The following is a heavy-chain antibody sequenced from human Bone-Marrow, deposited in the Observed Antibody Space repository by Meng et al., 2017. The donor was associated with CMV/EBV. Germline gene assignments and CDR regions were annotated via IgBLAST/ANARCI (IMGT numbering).Heavy chain of an antibody. CDR3: LELDIDD. D-gene: IGHD1-7*01. Sequence: SETLSLTCTVYGGSISSSFYYWGWSRQPPGKGLEWIGSIYYSGSTYYNPCLKSRVTIAVDTSKNQFTLKLRSVTAADTAVYYCLELDIDDWGQGTLVTGSS. CDR1: GGSISSSFYY. J-gene: IGHJ4*02. CDR2: IYYSGST. V-gene: IGHV4-39*06.